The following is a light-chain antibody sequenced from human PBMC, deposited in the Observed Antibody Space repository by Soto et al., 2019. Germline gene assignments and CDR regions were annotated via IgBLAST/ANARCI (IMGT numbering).Light chain of an antibody. CDR3: SSYTITSTLV. CDR2: DVS. CDR1: SSDVGGYNY. J-gene: IGLJ2*01. V-gene: IGLV2-14*01. Sequence: QSVLTQPASVSGSPGQSITISCTGTSSDVGGYNYVSWYQQQPGKAPKLMIYDVSNRPSGVSDRFSGSKSGNTASLTISGLQAEDETDYYCSSYTITSTLVFGGGTKLTVL.